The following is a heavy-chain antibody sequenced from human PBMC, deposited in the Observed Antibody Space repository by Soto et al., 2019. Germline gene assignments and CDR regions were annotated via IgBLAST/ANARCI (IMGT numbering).Heavy chain of an antibody. Sequence: GGSLRLSCAASGFSISDSSTHWVRQAPGQGLEWLGRIRNRVNNYATGFTASVKGRFTISRDDSKNTIYLQMNSLKPVDTAVYYCTRRTIDS. V-gene: IGHV3-73*01. CDR3: TRRTIDS. CDR1: GFSISDSS. J-gene: IGHJ5*01. CDR2: IRNRVNNYAT.